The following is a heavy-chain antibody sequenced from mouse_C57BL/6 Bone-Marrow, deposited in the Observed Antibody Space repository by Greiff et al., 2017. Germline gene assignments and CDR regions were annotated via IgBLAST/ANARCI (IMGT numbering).Heavy chain of an antibody. D-gene: IGHD1-1*01. Sequence: VHVKQSGAELVRPGASVKLSCTASGFNIKDDYMHWVKQRPEQGLEWIGWIDPENGDTEYASKFQGKATITADTSSNTAYLQLSSLTSEDTAVYYCTFTGMDYWGQGTSVTVSS. CDR3: TFTGMDY. CDR1: GFNIKDDY. V-gene: IGHV14-4*01. CDR2: IDPENGDT. J-gene: IGHJ4*01.